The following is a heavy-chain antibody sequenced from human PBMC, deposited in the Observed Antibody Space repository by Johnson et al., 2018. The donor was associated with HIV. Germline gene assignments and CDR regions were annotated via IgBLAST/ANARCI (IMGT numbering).Heavy chain of an antibody. CDR2: IWYDGTNR. J-gene: IGHJ3*02. CDR1: GFTFSSYG. Sequence: QVQLVESGGGVVQPGRSLRLSCAASGFTFSSYGMHWVRQAPAKGPEWVAVIWYDGTNRYYGDAVKGRFSISRDNAKNSLFLERNSLRAGDTAVSYCTVGGNGGALDIWGQGTMVTVSS. V-gene: IGHV3-33*03. CDR3: TVGGNGGALDI. D-gene: IGHD1-26*01.